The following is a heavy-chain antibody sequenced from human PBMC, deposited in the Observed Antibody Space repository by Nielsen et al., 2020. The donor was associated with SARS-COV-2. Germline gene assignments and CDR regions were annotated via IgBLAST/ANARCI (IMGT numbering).Heavy chain of an antibody. CDR1: GYRFTSYP. J-gene: IGHJ6*03. D-gene: IGHD6-6*01. CDR3: ASPAGDRLSSEIDYYNMDV. Sequence: ASVKVSCKASGYRFTSYPMNWVRQAPGQGLEWMGWINPNTGIPTYAQGFRGRFGFSSDTSVNTAYLQISNLQAEDTAIYYCASPAGDRLSSEIDYYNMDVWGKGTTVTVSS. V-gene: IGHV7-4-1*02. CDR2: INPNTGIP.